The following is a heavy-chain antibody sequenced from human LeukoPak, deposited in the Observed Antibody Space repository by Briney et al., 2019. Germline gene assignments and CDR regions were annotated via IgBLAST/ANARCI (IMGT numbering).Heavy chain of an antibody. CDR1: GFTFSSYS. J-gene: IGHJ6*03. Sequence: SGGSLRLSCAASGFTFSSYSMNWVRQAPGEGLEWVSYISDSTGSSSTIYYADSVKGRFTISRDNSKNTLYLQMNSLRAEDTAVYYCARGINSWGASSYSSSDYMDVWGKGTTVTVSS. CDR3: ARGINSWGASSYSSSDYMDV. V-gene: IGHV3-48*01. D-gene: IGHD6-6*01. CDR2: ISDSTGSSSTI.